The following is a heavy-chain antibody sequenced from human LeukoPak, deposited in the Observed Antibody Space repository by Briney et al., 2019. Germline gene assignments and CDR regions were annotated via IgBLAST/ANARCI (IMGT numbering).Heavy chain of an antibody. CDR2: IKSKTDGGTT. J-gene: IGHJ4*02. V-gene: IGHV3-15*01. Sequence: GGSLRLSCAASGFTFSNAWMSWVRQAPGKGLEWVGRIKSKTDGGTTDYAAPVKGRFTISRDDSKNTLYLQMNSLKTEDTAVYYCTTEVLLWFGEPSFDYWGQGTLVTVSS. D-gene: IGHD3-10*01. CDR1: GFTFSNAW. CDR3: TTEVLLWFGEPSFDY.